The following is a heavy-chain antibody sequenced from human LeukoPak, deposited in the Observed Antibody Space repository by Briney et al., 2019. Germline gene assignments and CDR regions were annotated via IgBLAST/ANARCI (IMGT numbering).Heavy chain of an antibody. J-gene: IGHJ4*02. CDR3: AKDMYSSGWLQYFDY. CDR1: GFTFDDYA. Sequence: GGSLRLSCAASGFTFDDYAMHWVRQAPGKGLEWVSGISWNSGSIGYADSVKGRFTISRDNAKNSLYLQMNSLRAEDTALYYCAKDMYSSGWLQYFDYWGQGTLVTVSS. V-gene: IGHV3-9*01. D-gene: IGHD6-19*01. CDR2: ISWNSGSI.